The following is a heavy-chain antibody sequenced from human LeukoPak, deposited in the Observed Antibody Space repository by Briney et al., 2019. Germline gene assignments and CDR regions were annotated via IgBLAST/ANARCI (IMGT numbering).Heavy chain of an antibody. CDR2: ISGSGGST. CDR1: GFTFSSYA. CDR3: ASPFLAVNNYYYYMDV. J-gene: IGHJ6*03. D-gene: IGHD3-3*01. Sequence: QPGGSLRLSCAASGFTFSSYAMSWVRQAPGKGLEWVSAISGSGGSTYYADSVKGRFTISRDNSKNTLYLQMNSLRAEDTAVYYCASPFLAVNNYYYYMDVWGKGTTVTVSS. V-gene: IGHV3-23*01.